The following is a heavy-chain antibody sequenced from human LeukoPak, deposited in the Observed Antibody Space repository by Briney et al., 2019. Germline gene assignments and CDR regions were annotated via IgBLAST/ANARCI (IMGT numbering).Heavy chain of an antibody. J-gene: IGHJ4*02. V-gene: IGHV3-74*01. CDR2: INSDGSST. CDR3: ARCRSGGSCYSSD. Sequence: GGSLRLSCAASGFTFSSYWMHWVRQAPGKGLVWVSRINSDGSSTTYADSVKGRFTISRDNAKNTLYLQMNSLRAEDTAVYYCARCRSGGSCYSSDWGQGTLVTVCS. D-gene: IGHD2-15*01. CDR1: GFTFSSYW.